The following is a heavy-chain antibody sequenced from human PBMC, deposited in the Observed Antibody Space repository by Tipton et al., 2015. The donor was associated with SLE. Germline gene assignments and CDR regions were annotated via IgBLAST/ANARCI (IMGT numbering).Heavy chain of an antibody. J-gene: IGHJ6*03. CDR2: IYYSGST. V-gene: IGHV4-59*12. Sequence: TLSLTCTVSGGSISSYYWSWIRQPPGKGLEWIGYIYYSGSTNYNPSLKSRVTISVDTSKNQFSLKLRSVTAADTAIYYCARDRIVGPTQGYYHYYMDVWGKGTTVTVS. CDR3: ARDRIVGPTQGYYHYYMDV. D-gene: IGHD1-26*01. CDR1: GGSISSYY.